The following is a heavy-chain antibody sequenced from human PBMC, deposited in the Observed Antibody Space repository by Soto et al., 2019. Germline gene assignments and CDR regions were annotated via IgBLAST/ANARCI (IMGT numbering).Heavy chain of an antibody. V-gene: IGHV4-31*03. CDR2: IYYSGST. J-gene: IGHJ4*02. CDR1: GGSISSGGYY. CDR3: ARDEFLGWFGEFAS. D-gene: IGHD3-10*01. Sequence: QVQLQESGPGLVKPSQTLSLTCTVSGGSISSGGYYWSWIRQHPGKGLEWIGYIYYSGSTYYNPSLESRVTISVDTSKNQFSLKLSSVTAADTAVYYCARDEFLGWFGEFASWGQGTLVTVSS.